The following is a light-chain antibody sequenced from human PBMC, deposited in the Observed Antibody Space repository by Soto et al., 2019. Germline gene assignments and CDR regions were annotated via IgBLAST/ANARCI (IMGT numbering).Light chain of an antibody. V-gene: IGKV1-5*01. CDR3: LQDYNYPWT. CDR1: QSLNTR. CDR2: DAS. J-gene: IGKJ1*01. Sequence: DIQLTQPPSTLSASDGDRVTLTYWASQSLNTRLAWYQQRPGKAPKLLIYDASTLESGVPSRFSGSGSGTGFTLTISSLQPEDCATYYCLQDYNYPWTFGQGTKVDIK.